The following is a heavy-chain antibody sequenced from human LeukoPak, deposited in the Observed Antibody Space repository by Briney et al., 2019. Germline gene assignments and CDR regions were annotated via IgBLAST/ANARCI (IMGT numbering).Heavy chain of an antibody. CDR1: GFTFSSYA. V-gene: IGHV3-23*01. D-gene: IGHD2-2*01. J-gene: IGHJ1*01. Sequence: PGGSLRLSCAASGFTFSSYAMSWVRQAPGKGLEWVSAISGSGGSTYYADSVKGRFTISRDNSKNTLYLQMNSLRAEDTAVYYCTRGDIVVVPAAGGWGEYFQHWGQGTLVTVSS. CDR3: TRGDIVVVPAAGGWGEYFQH. CDR2: ISGSGGST.